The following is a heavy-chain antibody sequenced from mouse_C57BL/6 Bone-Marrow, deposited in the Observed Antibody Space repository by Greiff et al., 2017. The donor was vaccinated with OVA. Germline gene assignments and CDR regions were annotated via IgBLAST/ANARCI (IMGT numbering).Heavy chain of an antibody. D-gene: IGHD1-1*01. V-gene: IGHV1-81*01. CDR3: ARYPLYGSSHPYFDY. J-gene: IGHJ2*01. Sequence: QVQLKQSGAELARPGASVKLSCKASGYTFTSYGISWVKQRTGQGLEWIGEIYPRSGNTYYNEKFKGKATLTADKSSSTAYMELRSLTSEDSAVYFCARYPLYGSSHPYFDYWGQGTTLTVSS. CDR2: IYPRSGNT. CDR1: GYTFTSYG.